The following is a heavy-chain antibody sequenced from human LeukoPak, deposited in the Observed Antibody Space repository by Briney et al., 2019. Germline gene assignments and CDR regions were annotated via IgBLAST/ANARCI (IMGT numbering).Heavy chain of an antibody. Sequence: APVKVSCKASGYTFTGYYMHWVRQAPGQGLEWMGRINPNSGGTNYAQKFQGRVTMTRDTSISTAYMELSRLRSDDTAVYYCARDRADGDGYWGDWGQGTLVTVSS. J-gene: IGHJ4*02. CDR2: INPNSGGT. CDR3: ARDRADGDGYWGD. CDR1: GYTFTGYY. D-gene: IGHD5-24*01. V-gene: IGHV1-2*06.